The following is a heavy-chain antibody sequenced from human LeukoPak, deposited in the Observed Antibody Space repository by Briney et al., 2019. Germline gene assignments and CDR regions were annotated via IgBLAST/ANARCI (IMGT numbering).Heavy chain of an antibody. CDR1: GFTFSSHW. CDR3: ATYQGYNYGPFDY. V-gene: IGHV3-7*05. D-gene: IGHD5-18*01. J-gene: IGHJ4*02. CDR2: IKEDGSEQ. Sequence: GGSLRLSCAASGFTFSSHWMSWVRQAPGKGLEWVANIKEDGSEQYYVDSVKGRFTISRDNAKNSLYLQMNSLRAEDTAVYYCATYQGYNYGPFDYWGQGTLVTVSS.